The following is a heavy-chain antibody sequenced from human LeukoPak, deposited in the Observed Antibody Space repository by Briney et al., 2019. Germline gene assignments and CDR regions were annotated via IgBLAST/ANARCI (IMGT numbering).Heavy chain of an antibody. D-gene: IGHD3-22*01. CDR3: ARSPHYYDSSGYYERDAFDI. V-gene: IGHV4-59*12. CDR2: IYYSGST. Sequence: SETLSLTCTVSGGSISSYYWSWIRQPPGKGLEWIGYIYYSGSTNYNPSLKSRVTISVDTSKNQFSLKLSSVTAADTAVYYCARSPHYYDSSGYYERDAFDIWGQGTMVTVSS. J-gene: IGHJ3*02. CDR1: GGSISSYY.